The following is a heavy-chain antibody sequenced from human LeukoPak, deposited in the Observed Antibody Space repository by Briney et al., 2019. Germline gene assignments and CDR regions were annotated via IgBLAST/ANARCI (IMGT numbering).Heavy chain of an antibody. V-gene: IGHV1-8*01. D-gene: IGHD6-6*01. J-gene: IGHJ4*02. CDR2: INPNSVNT. CDR1: VYTFTSYD. Sequence: ASVTVSFKASVYTFTSYDINWVRQTAGQGGEGMGWINPNSVNTACAQKFQGRLTMSRDNSITTAYIELSGLTSEDMAIYYCATEPSLQCSSSYNYWGQGTLVTVSS. CDR3: ATEPSLQCSSSYNY.